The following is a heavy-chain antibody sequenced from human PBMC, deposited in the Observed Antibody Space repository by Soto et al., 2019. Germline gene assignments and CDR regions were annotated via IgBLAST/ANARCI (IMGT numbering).Heavy chain of an antibody. J-gene: IGHJ6*02. D-gene: IGHD4-17*01. CDR3: ATTTSSPYYYYGMDV. V-gene: IGHV4-38-2*01. Sequence: PSETLSLTCAVSGYSISSGYYWGWIRQPPGKGLEWIGSIYHSGSTYYNPSLKSRVTISVDTSKNQFSLKLSSVTAADTAVYYCATTTSSPYYYYGMDVWGQGTTVTLS. CDR1: GYSISSGYY. CDR2: IYHSGST.